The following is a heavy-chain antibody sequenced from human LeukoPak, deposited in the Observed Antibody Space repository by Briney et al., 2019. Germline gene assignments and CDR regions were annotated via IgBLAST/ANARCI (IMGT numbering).Heavy chain of an antibody. J-gene: IGHJ4*02. Sequence: GASVKVSCKASGYTFTSYGISWVRQAPGQGLEWMGGIIPIFGTANYAQKFQGRVTITADESTSTAYMELSSLRSEDTAVYYCAAEAPYCSSTSCPEDYWGQGTLVTVSS. CDR2: IIPIFGTA. V-gene: IGHV1-69*13. CDR1: GYTFTSYG. CDR3: AAEAPYCSSTSCPEDY. D-gene: IGHD2-2*01.